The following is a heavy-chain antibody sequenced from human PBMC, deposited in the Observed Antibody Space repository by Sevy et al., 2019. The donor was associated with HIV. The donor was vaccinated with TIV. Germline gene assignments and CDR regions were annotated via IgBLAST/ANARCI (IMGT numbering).Heavy chain of an antibody. CDR1: GFTFSSYG. CDR3: AKDGSGSVWYFDY. J-gene: IGHJ4*02. Sequence: GESLKISCAASGFTFSSYGMHWVRQAPGKGLEWVAVISYDGNNKYYADSVKGRFTISRDNSKNTLYLQMNSLRAEDTAVYYCAKDGSGSVWYFDYWGQGTLVTVSS. V-gene: IGHV3-30*18. D-gene: IGHD3-3*01. CDR2: ISYDGNNK.